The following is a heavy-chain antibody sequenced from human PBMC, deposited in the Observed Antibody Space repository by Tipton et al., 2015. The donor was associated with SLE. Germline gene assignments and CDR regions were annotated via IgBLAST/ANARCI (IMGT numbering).Heavy chain of an antibody. CDR3: AKFPDRVGAS. D-gene: IGHD1-26*01. CDR2: INWNGGST. J-gene: IGHJ4*02. CDR1: GFTFSSYG. V-gene: IGHV3-20*04. Sequence: SLRLSCAASGFTFSSYGMHWVRQAPGKGLEWVSGINWNGGSTGYADSVKGRFTISRDNAKNSLYLQMNSLRAEDTAVYYCAKFPDRVGASWGQGTLVTVSS.